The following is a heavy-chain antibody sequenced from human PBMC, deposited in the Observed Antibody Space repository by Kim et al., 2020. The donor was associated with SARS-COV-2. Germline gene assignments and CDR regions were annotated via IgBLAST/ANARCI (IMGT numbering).Heavy chain of an antibody. CDR3: ARDGTTVITHSFDF. CDR1: GGSISSDAYY. D-gene: IGHD4-17*01. J-gene: IGHJ4*02. CDR2: ISYSGST. V-gene: IGHV4-39*07. Sequence: SETLSLTCTVSGGSISSDAYYWGWIRQPPGKGLEWIGSISYSGSTYYNPSLESRVTMSVDTSKNHFSLKLTSLTAADTAVYFCARDGTTVITHSFDFWGQGTLVTVSS.